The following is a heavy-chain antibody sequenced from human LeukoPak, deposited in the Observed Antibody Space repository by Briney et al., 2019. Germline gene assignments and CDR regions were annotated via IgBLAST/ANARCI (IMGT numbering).Heavy chain of an antibody. Sequence: GGSLGLFCVGSGLTVSRNYMSWVRQAPGKGLQWVSIIYGGGSTFYADSVRDRFTISRDTSRNTVFLRMSSLRVEDTAVYYCARLRDRCAFDIWGQGTMVTVSS. J-gene: IGHJ3*02. CDR3: ARLRDRCAFDI. CDR1: GLTVSRNY. D-gene: IGHD2-21*01. V-gene: IGHV3-66*04. CDR2: IYGGGST.